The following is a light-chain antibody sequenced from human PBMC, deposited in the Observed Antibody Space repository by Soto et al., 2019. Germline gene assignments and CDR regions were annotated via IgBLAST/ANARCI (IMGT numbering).Light chain of an antibody. Sequence: EIELTQSPGTLSLSPGERATLSCRASQSVSSSYFAWYQQKPGQAPRLLIYGASSRATGIPDRFSGAGSGTDFTLTISRLEPEDFAVYYCQQYGTSPRTFGQGTKVEIK. CDR3: QQYGTSPRT. V-gene: IGKV3-20*01. CDR1: QSVSSSY. J-gene: IGKJ1*01. CDR2: GAS.